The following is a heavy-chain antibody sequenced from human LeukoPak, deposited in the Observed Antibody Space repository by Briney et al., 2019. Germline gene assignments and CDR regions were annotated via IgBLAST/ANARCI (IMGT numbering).Heavy chain of an antibody. CDR3: AVGPAMVTGWFDP. V-gene: IGHV5-51*01. J-gene: IGHJ5*02. CDR1: GYIFSSYW. Sequence: GESLKISCKGSGYIFSSYWIGWVRQMPGKGLELMGIIHPGDSDTRYSPSFQGQVTISADKSISTAYLQWSSLKASDTAMYCCAVGPAMVTGWFDPWGQGTLVTVSS. CDR2: IHPGDSDT. D-gene: IGHD5-18*01.